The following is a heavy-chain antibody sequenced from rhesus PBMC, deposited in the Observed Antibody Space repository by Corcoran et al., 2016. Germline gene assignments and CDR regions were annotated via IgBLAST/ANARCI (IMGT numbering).Heavy chain of an antibody. J-gene: IGHJ4*01. CDR1: GGSISDSYR. CDR3: AREDTAGTVIGY. D-gene: IGHD5-30*01. V-gene: IGHV4S10*01. CDR2: IYGSSTST. Sequence: QVQLQESGPGVVKPSETLSLTCAVSGGSISDSYRWSWIRQPPGKGLEWIGYIYGSSTSTNYNPSLNSRVTISKDTSKNQFSLKLSSVTAADTAMYYCAREDTAGTVIGYRGQGVLVTVSS.